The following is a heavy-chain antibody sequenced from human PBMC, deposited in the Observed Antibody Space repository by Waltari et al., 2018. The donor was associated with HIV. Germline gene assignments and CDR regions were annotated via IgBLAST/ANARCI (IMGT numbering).Heavy chain of an antibody. V-gene: IGHV3-30*02. CDR2: IRSQGTKK. CDR1: AFTFSSYG. Sequence: VQLVESGGGVVPPGGSLGISCAASAFTFSSYGMHWVIQVPGKGREWVPLIRSQGTKKYDADSEKGRLTIVRDTAKNTLYLQMNSLRAEDTAHYYFAKDRATLTTSSYYHCHGIDVWGQGTTVTVSS. D-gene: IGHD4-4*01. CDR3: AKDRATLTTSSYYHCHGIDV. J-gene: IGHJ6*02.